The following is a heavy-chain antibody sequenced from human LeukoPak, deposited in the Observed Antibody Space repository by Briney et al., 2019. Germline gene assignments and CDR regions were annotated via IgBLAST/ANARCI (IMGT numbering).Heavy chain of an antibody. J-gene: IGHJ3*02. D-gene: IGHD2-2*01. CDR3: ARDCSSTSCYEEAGAFDI. CDR1: GGTFSSYA. V-gene: IGHV1-69*13. Sequence: SVKVSCKASGGTFSSYAISWVRQAPGQGLEWMGGIIPIFGTANYAQKFQGRVTITADESTSTAYMELSSLRSEDTAVYYCARDCSSTSCYEEAGAFDIWGQGTMVTVSS. CDR2: IIPIFGTA.